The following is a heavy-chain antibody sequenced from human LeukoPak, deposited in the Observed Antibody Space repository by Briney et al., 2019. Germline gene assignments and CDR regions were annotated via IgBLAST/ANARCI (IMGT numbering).Heavy chain of an antibody. CDR3: ARSPVRHYETDC. J-gene: IGHJ4*02. D-gene: IGHD3-22*01. V-gene: IGHV3-7*05. Sequence: GGSLRPSCAASGFTFSSYWMSWVRQAPGKGLEWVANIKQDGSQKYHVDSLKDRFTISRDNAKNSLYLQMNSLRAEDTAVYYCARSPVRHYETDCWGQGTLVTVSS. CDR2: IKQDGSQK. CDR1: GFTFSSYW.